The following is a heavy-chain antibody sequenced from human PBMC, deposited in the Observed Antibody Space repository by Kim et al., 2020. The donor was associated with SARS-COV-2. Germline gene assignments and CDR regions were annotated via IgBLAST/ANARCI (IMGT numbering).Heavy chain of an antibody. J-gene: IGHJ4*02. CDR3: ARGAVGATKGPDY. Sequence: YADSVKGRFTISRDNSKNPLYLQMNSLRAEDTAVYYCARGAVGATKGPDYWGQGTLVTVSS. D-gene: IGHD1-26*01. V-gene: IGHV3-30*01.